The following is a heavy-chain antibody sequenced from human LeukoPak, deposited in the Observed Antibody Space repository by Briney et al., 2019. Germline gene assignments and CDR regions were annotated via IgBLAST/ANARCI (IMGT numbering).Heavy chain of an antibody. D-gene: IGHD3-22*01. J-gene: IGHJ5*02. V-gene: IGHV4-39*01. CDR1: SGSIRIRNYY. CDR2: IYYSGNT. Sequence: SETLPLTCTVSSGSIRIRNYYWGWIRQPPGKGLEWIGSIYYSGNTYYNPSLESRVTIFVDTSKNQFSLKLSSVTAADTAVYYCARHWVSSGTNWFDPWGQGTLVTVSS. CDR3: ARHWVSSGTNWFDP.